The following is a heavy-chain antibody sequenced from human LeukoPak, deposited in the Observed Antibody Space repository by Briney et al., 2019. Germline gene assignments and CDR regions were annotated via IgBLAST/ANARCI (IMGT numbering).Heavy chain of an antibody. J-gene: IGHJ4*02. V-gene: IGHV1-8*01. CDR2: MNPNNDNT. CDR1: GYTFTSYD. Sequence: ASVKVSCKASGYTFTSYDINWLRQAAGQGLEWMGYMNPNNDNTGYAQKFQGRVTMTRDTSISTAFMELSSLTSEDTAVYYCARGDSVYGGTDYWGQGTLVTVSS. D-gene: IGHD4-23*01. CDR3: ARGDSVYGGTDY.